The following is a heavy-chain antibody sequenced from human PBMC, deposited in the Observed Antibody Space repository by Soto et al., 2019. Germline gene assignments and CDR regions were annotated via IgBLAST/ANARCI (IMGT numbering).Heavy chain of an antibody. D-gene: IGHD1-26*01. J-gene: IGHJ4*02. CDR2: IYYSGST. CDR1: GVSISSGVYY. CDR3: ARHGPGGSYSDY. Sequence: SETLSLTCTVSGVSISSGVYYWSWIRQHPGKGLEWIGYIYYSGSTNYNPSLKSRVTISVDTSKNQFSLKLSSVTAADTAVYYCARHGPGGSYSDYWGQGTLVTVSS. V-gene: IGHV4-31*02.